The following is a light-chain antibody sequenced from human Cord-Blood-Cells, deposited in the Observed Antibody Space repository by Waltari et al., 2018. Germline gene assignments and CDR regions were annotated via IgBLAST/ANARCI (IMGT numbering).Light chain of an antibody. CDR3: CSYAGSSLWV. V-gene: IGLV2-23*01. CDR2: EGS. Sequence: QSALTQPASVSGSPGQSITISCTGTSSDVGSYNLFSWYQQHPGKAPKLMIYEGSKRPSGVSNRFSCSKSGNTASLTISGLQAEDEADYYCCSYAGSSLWVFGGGTKLTVL. J-gene: IGLJ3*02. CDR1: SSDVGSYNL.